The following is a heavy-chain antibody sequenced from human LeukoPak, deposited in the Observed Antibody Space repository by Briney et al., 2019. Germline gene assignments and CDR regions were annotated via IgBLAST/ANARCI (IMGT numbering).Heavy chain of an antibody. CDR2: IRYDGNNK. D-gene: IGHD5-12*01. V-gene: IGHV3-30*02. CDR1: GFTFSIYG. J-gene: IGHJ4*02. CDR3: AKKGGGYDYLDS. Sequence: PGGFLRLSCAASGFTFSIYGMHWVRQAPGKGLEWVAYIRYDGNNKYYTDSVKGRFTISRDNSKNTLYLQMNSLRAEDTAVYYCAKKGGGYDYLDSWGQGTLATVSS.